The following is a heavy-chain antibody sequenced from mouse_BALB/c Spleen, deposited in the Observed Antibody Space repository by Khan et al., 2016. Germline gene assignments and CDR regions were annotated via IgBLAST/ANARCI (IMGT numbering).Heavy chain of an antibody. Sequence: QFQLVQSGAELASPGASVTLSCKASGYTFTDHIMPWVKKRPGQGLEWIGRIYPVSGETNYNQTFMGKATFSVDRSSSPVYMVLNSRTSEVPAVYYCGRAPLYGWYFDYWGQGTTLTVSS. D-gene: IGHD1-1*01. CDR3: GRAPLYGWYFDY. V-gene: IGHV1-11*01. CDR2: IYPVSGET. CDR1: GYTFTDHI. J-gene: IGHJ2*01.